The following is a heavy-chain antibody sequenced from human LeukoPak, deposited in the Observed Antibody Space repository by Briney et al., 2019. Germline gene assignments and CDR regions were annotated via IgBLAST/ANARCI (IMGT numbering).Heavy chain of an antibody. Sequence: GSLRLSCVASGFTFSSYALNCVRQPPGKGLEWIGEVNLQGSTNYNPSLMGRVAISVDMSENHISLQLTSVTAADTAVYYCAREGGPYRPLDYSGQGTLVTVSS. CDR1: GFTFSSYAL. J-gene: IGHJ4*02. CDR3: AREGGPYRPLDY. V-gene: IGHV4-4*02. CDR2: VNLQGST.